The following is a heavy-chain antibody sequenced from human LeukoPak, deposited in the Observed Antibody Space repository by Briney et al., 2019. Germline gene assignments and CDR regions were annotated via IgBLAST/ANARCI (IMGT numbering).Heavy chain of an antibody. V-gene: IGHV3-33*01. J-gene: IGHJ4*02. D-gene: IGHD5-18*01. CDR2: IWYDGSNK. CDR3: ARSNFKDTAMGEFEY. Sequence: GRSLRLSCAASGFTFTSYGMHWVRQAPGKGLEWVAVIWYDGSNKYYADSVKGRFTISRDNSKNTLYLQMNSLRAEDTAVYYCARSNFKDTAMGEFEYWGQGNLVTVSS. CDR1: GFTFTSYG.